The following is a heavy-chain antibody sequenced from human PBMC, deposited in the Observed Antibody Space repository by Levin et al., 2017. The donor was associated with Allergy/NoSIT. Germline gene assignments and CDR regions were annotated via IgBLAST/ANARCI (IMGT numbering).Heavy chain of an antibody. CDR3: AKGGDFCSVKRLGMDV. J-gene: IGHJ6*02. D-gene: IGHD3-3*01. CDR2: ISYDGIYE. Sequence: PGGSLRLSCEVSGFTFRSYGMHWVRQAPGKGLEWVAVISYDGIYEYYGDSVKGRFIISRDNSKNTLFLQMNSLRAEDTAVYYCAKGGDFCSVKRLGMDVWGQGTTVTVSS. V-gene: IGHV3-30*18. CDR1: GFTFRSYG.